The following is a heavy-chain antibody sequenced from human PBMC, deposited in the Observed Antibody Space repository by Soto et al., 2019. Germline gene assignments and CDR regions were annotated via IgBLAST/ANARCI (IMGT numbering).Heavy chain of an antibody. V-gene: IGHV3-30*18. J-gene: IGHJ4*02. Sequence: QVQLVESGGGVVQPGRSLRLSCAASGFTFSSYGMHWVRQAPGKGLEWVAVISYDGSNKYYADSVKGQFTISRDNSKNTLYLQMNSLRAEDTAVYYCAKGRRRTMIVVVPPDYWGQGTLVTVSS. CDR1: GFTFSSYG. CDR2: ISYDGSNK. CDR3: AKGRRRTMIVVVPPDY. D-gene: IGHD3-22*01.